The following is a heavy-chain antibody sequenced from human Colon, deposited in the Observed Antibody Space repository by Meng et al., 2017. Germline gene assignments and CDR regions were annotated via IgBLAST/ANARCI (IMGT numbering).Heavy chain of an antibody. CDR3: TRWSSASGHDY. Sequence: GESLKISCAASGFTFSSYAMNWVRQAPGKGLEWVSVISSSSSSYKHYADSVKGRFTISRDNAKNSLYLQMNSLRAEDTAVYYCTRWSSASGHDYWGQGTLVTGSS. CDR2: ISSSSSSYK. CDR1: GFTFSSYA. D-gene: IGHD6-19*01. V-gene: IGHV3-21*01. J-gene: IGHJ4*02.